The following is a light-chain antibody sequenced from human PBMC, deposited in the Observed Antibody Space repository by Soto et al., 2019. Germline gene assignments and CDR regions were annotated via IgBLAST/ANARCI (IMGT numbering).Light chain of an antibody. CDR3: QQYNNWPLT. CDR1: QSVSSN. V-gene: IGKV3D-15*01. J-gene: IGKJ4*01. Sequence: EIVMTQSPATLSVSPGERATLSCRASQSVSSNLAWYQQKPGQAPRLLIYGASTRATGIPARFSGSGCGTEFTLTISSLQSEDFAVYYYQQYNNWPLTFGGGTKVEIK. CDR2: GAS.